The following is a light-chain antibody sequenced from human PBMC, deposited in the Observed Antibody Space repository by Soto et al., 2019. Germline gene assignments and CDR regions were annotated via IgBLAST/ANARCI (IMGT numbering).Light chain of an antibody. J-gene: IGLJ1*01. Sequence: QSALTQPASVSGSPGQSITLSCTGTSSDVGGYNYVSWYQHHPGKAPKLLIYDVSNRPSGISNRFSGSKSDNTASLTISGLQPEDEADYYCSSYTTSNTRQIVFGTGTRSPS. CDR2: DVS. V-gene: IGLV2-14*03. CDR3: SSYTTSNTRQIV. CDR1: SSDVGGYNY.